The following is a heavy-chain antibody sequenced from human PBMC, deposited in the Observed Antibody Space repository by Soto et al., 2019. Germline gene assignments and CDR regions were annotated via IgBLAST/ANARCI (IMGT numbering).Heavy chain of an antibody. CDR3: ARLVYDTRLNYMYFDF. Sequence: SETLSLTYAVSGVSISSGNWWTWVRQTPQRGLEYIGEIFHDGTANYYPSFERRVAISVDTSKNQFSLKLTSVTAADTAIYFCARLVYDTRLNYMYFDFWGQGALVTVSS. D-gene: IGHD3-10*01. V-gene: IGHV4-4*02. J-gene: IGHJ4*02. CDR1: GVSISSGNW. CDR2: IFHDGTA.